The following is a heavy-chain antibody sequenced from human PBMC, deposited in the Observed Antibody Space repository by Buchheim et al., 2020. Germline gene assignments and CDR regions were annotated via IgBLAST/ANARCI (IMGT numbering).Heavy chain of an antibody. CDR2: ISGSGDST. J-gene: IGHJ4*02. Sequence: QEQLVESGGGVVQPGRSLRLSCAASGFSFGSYGMHWVRQAPGKGLEWVSGISGSGDSTFYADSVKGRFTISRDNSKNTVYLQMNSLRAEDTAVYYCAKGLTTSTSPFDYWGQGT. D-gene: IGHD1-1*01. V-gene: IGHV3-NL1*01. CDR3: AKGLTTSTSPFDY. CDR1: GFSFGSYG.